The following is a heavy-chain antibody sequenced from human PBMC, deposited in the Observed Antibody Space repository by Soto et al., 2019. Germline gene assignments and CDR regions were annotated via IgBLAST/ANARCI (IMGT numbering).Heavy chain of an antibody. J-gene: IGHJ4*02. Sequence: SETLSLTCTVSGDSITSNSYCWAWIRQPPGKGLEWIGSIYYSGTTYYNPSPKSRVTISVDRSKNQFSLNLSSVTAADTAVYYCARGWLQLYFDYWGQGALVTVSS. CDR2: IYYSGTT. CDR3: ARGWLQLYFDY. CDR1: GDSITSNSYC. V-gene: IGHV4-39*01. D-gene: IGHD5-12*01.